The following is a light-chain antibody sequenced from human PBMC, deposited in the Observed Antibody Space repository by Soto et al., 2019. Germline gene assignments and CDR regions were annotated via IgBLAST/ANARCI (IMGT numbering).Light chain of an antibody. CDR1: QTVNSDY. V-gene: IGKV3-20*01. CDR2: ATS. CDR3: HQFGYSPRT. Sequence: EIVLTQSPGTLSLSPVETDTLSWRASQTVNSDYLAWFQQRPGQAPRLLIFATSRRATDIPDRFSGSGSGTDFTLAIRRLEPEDFAVYYCHQFGYSPRTFGQGTKVDIK. J-gene: IGKJ1*01.